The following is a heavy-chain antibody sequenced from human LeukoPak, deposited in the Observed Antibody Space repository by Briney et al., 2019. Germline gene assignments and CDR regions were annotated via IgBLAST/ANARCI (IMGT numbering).Heavy chain of an antibody. V-gene: IGHV4-39*01. D-gene: IGHD3-22*01. J-gene: IGHJ4*02. CDR2: IYYSGST. CDR1: GGSISSSSYS. Sequence: SETLSLTCTVSGGSISSSSYSWGWIRQPPGKGLEWIGTIYYSGSTYYNPSLKSRVTISEDTSKNQSSLNLSSVTAADTAVYYCARYASSGYYRYYFDYWGQGTLVTVSS. CDR3: ARYASSGYYRYYFDY.